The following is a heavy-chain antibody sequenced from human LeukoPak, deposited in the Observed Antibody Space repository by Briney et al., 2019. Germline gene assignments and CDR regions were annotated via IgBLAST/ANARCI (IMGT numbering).Heavy chain of an antibody. Sequence: SETLSLTCTVSGGSISSYYWSWIRQPPGKGLEWIGYIYYSGSTNYNPSLKSRVTISVDTSKNQFSLKLSSVTAADTAVYYCAGVSSMVRGGYYMDVWGKGTTVTISS. CDR1: GGSISSYY. D-gene: IGHD3-10*01. V-gene: IGHV4-59*01. CDR2: IYYSGST. CDR3: AGVSSMVRGGYYMDV. J-gene: IGHJ6*03.